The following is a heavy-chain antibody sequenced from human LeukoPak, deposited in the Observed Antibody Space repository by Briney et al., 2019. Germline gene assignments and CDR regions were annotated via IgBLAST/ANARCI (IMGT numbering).Heavy chain of an antibody. Sequence: SETLSLTCTVPGDSISSNSYYWGWIRQPPGKGLEWIGSIYYSVSTYYNPSLKRGVTISVDTSKRQFSLNLSSVTAADTAVYYCARLYYDSSGYYQICYFDYWGQGTLVTVSS. CDR1: GDSISSNSYY. J-gene: IGHJ4*02. CDR2: IYYSVST. D-gene: IGHD3-22*01. CDR3: ARLYYDSSGYYQICYFDY. V-gene: IGHV4-39*01.